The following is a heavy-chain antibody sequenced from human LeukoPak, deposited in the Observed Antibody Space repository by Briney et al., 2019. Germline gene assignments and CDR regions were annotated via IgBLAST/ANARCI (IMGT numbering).Heavy chain of an antibody. CDR1: GGTFSSDA. CDR3: ARRNYGNSRRWVDP. V-gene: IGHV1-8*01. Sequence: ASVKVSCKASGGTFSSDAINWVRQAPGQGLEWMGWMNPNSGDTGYAQKFQGRVTMTSNTSISTAYMELSSLRSEDTAVYYCARRNYGNSRRWVDPWGQGTPVTVSS. D-gene: IGHD4-23*01. J-gene: IGHJ5*02. CDR2: MNPNSGDT.